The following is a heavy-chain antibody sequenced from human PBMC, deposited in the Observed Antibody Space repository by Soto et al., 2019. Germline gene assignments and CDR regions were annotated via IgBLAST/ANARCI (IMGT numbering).Heavy chain of an antibody. CDR1: GCTFSSYA. Sequence: EVQLLESGGGLVQPGGSLRLSCAPSGCTFSSYAMSWVRQAPGKGLELVSAMSGSGGSTYYPVSVKGRFTISRDNSKNTLYLQMNCPRAEDTFVYYCAKVRVDALVVDFDYWGQGTLVTVSS. CDR3: AKVRVDALVVDFDY. D-gene: IGHD6-13*01. V-gene: IGHV3-23*01. CDR2: MSGSGGST. J-gene: IGHJ4*02.